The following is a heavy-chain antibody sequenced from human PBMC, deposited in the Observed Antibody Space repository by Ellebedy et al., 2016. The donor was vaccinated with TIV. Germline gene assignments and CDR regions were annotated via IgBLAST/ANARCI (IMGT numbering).Heavy chain of an antibody. CDR2: IYSGGST. CDR3: ARATQMVRGVIGYGMDV. CDR1: GFTVSSNY. D-gene: IGHD3-10*01. V-gene: IGHV3-53*01. J-gene: IGHJ6*02. Sequence: GGSLRLSCAASGFTVSSNYMSWVRQAPGKGLEWVSVIYSGGSTYYADSVKGRFTISRDNSKNTLYLQMNSLRAEDTAVYYCARATQMVRGVIGYGMDVWGQGTTVTVSS.